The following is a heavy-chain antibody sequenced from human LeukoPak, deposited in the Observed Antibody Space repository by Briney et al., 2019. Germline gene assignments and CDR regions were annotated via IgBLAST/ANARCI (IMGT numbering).Heavy chain of an antibody. CDR2: ISSSGSTI. Sequence: IPGGSLRLSCAASGFTFSDYYMSWIRQAPGKGLEWVSYISSSGSTIYYADSVKGRFTISRDNAKNSLYLQMNSLRAEDTAVYYCARELPLKYCSGGSCYPMWFDPWGQGTLVTVSS. CDR3: ARELPLKYCSGGSCYPMWFDP. V-gene: IGHV3-11*01. J-gene: IGHJ5*02. D-gene: IGHD2-15*01. CDR1: GFTFSDYY.